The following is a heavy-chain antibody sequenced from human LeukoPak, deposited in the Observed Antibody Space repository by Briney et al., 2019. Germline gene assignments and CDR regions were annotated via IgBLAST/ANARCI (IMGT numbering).Heavy chain of an antibody. J-gene: IGHJ4*01. Sequence: GRSLRLSCAASGFTFDDYAMHWVRQAPGKGLEVVSGISWNSGSIGYADSVKRRFTISTANAKTSLYLQMNSLRAEDMALYYCAKGLLEYSSSALDYWGHGTLVTVSS. V-gene: IGHV3-9*03. CDR2: ISWNSGSI. CDR1: GFTFDDYA. D-gene: IGHD6-6*01. CDR3: AKGLLEYSSSALDY.